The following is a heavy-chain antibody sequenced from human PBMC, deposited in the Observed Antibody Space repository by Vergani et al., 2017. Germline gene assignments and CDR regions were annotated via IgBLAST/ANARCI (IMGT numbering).Heavy chain of an antibody. CDR1: GFALNRHA. CDR2: ISFDGTNE. D-gene: IGHD2-2*02. Sequence: QVQLVESGGGVVQPGTSLRLSCVVSGFALNRHAMYWVRQAPGKGLEWVVGISFDGTNEYYPDLVKGRFTISRDIAKNTLYLQVRSLRLEDTGVYHCVRDRGHCGEGRCYTEAWDYWGEGTLVTVSS. V-gene: IGHV3-30-3*01. J-gene: IGHJ4*02. CDR3: VRDRGHCGEGRCYTEAWDY.